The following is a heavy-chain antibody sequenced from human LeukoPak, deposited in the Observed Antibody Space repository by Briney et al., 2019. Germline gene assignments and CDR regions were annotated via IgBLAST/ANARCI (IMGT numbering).Heavy chain of an antibody. Sequence: SETLSLTCTVSGGSISSYYWSWIRQSPGKGLEWIGYIDYSGSTNYNPSHKSRVTISVDTSKNQFSLKLSSVTAADTAVYYCARGLVDTAMVNWGQGTLVTVSS. J-gene: IGHJ4*02. CDR1: GGSISSYY. CDR3: ARGLVDTAMVN. D-gene: IGHD5-18*01. CDR2: IDYSGST. V-gene: IGHV4-59*12.